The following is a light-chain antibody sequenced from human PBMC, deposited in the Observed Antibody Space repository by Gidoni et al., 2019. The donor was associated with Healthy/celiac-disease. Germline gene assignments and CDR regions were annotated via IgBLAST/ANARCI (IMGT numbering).Light chain of an antibody. CDR2: AAS. CDR3: QQYNSAPFT. CDR1: QGISKY. Sequence: DIQLSQSPSSLSASVGDRVTITCRASQGISKYLAWYQQKPGKVPKLLIYAASTLQSGVPARFTGSGSGTDFTLTISSLQPEDFATYYCQQYNSAPFTFGPGTKVDIK. V-gene: IGKV1-27*01. J-gene: IGKJ3*01.